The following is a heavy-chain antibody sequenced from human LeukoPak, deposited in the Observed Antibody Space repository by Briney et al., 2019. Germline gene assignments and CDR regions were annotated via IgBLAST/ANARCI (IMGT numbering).Heavy chain of an antibody. V-gene: IGHV1-18*01. CDR3: AIHLHHRVWDSPDYHFDF. Sequence: GASVKVSCTGSGYTFSNYGLSWVRQAPGQGLEWMGWISANNGNTNYAQKFQGRVTMTRDTSTSTAYMELRSLRSDDTAQYYCAIHLHHRVWDSPDYHFDFWGQGTLVTVSS. CDR2: ISANNGNT. CDR1: GYTFSNYG. D-gene: IGHD4-11*01. J-gene: IGHJ4*02.